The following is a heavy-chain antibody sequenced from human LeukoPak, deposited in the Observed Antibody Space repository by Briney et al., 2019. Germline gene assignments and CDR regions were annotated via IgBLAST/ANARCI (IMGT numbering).Heavy chain of an antibody. CDR3: ARVPGYCSSTSCPEYYFDY. CDR2: ITPILGIA. CDR1: GGTFSNYA. V-gene: IGHV1-69*04. D-gene: IGHD2-2*01. J-gene: IGHJ4*02. Sequence: SVQFSCKASGGTFSNYAINWVRPAPGQGLEWMGRITPILGIANYAQKFQGRVTITADKSTSTAYMELSSLRSEDTAVYYCARVPGYCSSTSCPEYYFDYWGQGTLVTVSS.